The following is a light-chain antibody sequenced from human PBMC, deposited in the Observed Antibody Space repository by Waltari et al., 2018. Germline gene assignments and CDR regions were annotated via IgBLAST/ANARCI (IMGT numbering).Light chain of an antibody. CDR3: CSYAGSSTLV. CDR1: SSDVGSYNL. CDR2: EGS. J-gene: IGLJ2*01. V-gene: IGLV2-23*01. Sequence: QSALTQPASVSGSPGQSITISCTGTSSDVGSYNLVSWNQQHIGKAPKLMIYEGSKRPSGLSNRFSGSKSGNTASLTIAGLQAEDEADYYCCSYAGSSTLVFGGGTKLTFL.